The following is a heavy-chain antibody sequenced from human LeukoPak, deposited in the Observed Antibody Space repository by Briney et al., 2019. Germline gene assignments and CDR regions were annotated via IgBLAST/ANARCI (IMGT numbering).Heavy chain of an antibody. Sequence: GGSLRLSCAASGFTFSSYSMNWVRQAPGKGLEWVSSISSSSSYIYYADSVKGRFTVSRDNAKNSLYLQMNSLRAEDTAVYYCARAWRYGDYSDYWGQGTLVTVSS. CDR2: ISSSSSYI. CDR3: ARAWRYGDYSDY. J-gene: IGHJ4*02. D-gene: IGHD4-17*01. V-gene: IGHV3-21*04. CDR1: GFTFSSYS.